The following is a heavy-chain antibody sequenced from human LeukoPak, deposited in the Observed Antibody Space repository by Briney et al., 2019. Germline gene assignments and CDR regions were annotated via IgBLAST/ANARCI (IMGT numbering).Heavy chain of an antibody. CDR1: GYTFTSHW. V-gene: IGHV5-51*01. CDR3: ARRYCSGTTCYNFDL. CDR2: IRPANSDT. D-gene: IGHD2-15*01. Sequence: GESLKISCKGSGYTFTSHWIAWVRQLPGKGLEWMGIIRPANSDTRYSPSFEGQVTISADKPISTAYLQWSSLEASDTAMYYCARRYCSGTTCYNFDLWGQGTLVTVSS. J-gene: IGHJ4*02.